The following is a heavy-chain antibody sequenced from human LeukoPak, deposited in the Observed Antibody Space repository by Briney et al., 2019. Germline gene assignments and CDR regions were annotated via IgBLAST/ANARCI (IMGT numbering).Heavy chain of an antibody. V-gene: IGHV4-39*01. D-gene: IGHD2-2*01. J-gene: IGHJ4*02. CDR2: IYYSGNT. Sequence: PSETLSLTCTVSGGSISSSSYYWGWIRQPPGKGLEWIWSIYYSGNTYYNPSLKSRVTISVDTSKNQFSLKLSSVSAADTAVYYCARYYCSSTSCYHGYWGQGTLVTVS. CDR1: GGSISSSSYY. CDR3: ARYYCSSTSCYHGY.